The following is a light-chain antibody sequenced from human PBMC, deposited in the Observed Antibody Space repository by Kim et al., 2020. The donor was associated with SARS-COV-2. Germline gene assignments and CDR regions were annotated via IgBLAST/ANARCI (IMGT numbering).Light chain of an antibody. V-gene: IGLV1-44*01. J-gene: IGLJ2*01. CDR2: SNN. Sequence: QLVLTQPPSASGTPGQRVTISCSGSSSNIGRNIVNWYQHLPGTAPKLLIYSNNQRPSGVPDRFSGSKSGTSASLAISGLQSEDEADYYCATWDASLNGVVFGGGTQLTVL. CDR1: SSNIGRNI. CDR3: ATWDASLNGVV.